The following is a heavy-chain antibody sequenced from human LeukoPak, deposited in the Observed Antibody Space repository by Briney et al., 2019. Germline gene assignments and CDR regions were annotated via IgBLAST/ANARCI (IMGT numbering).Heavy chain of an antibody. CDR3: ARLRLGELSSPFDY. V-gene: IGHV4-39*01. D-gene: IGHD3-16*02. CDR2: IYYSGST. J-gene: IGHJ4*02. Sequence: SETLSLTCTVSGGSISSSSYYWGWIRQPPGKGLEWIGSIYYSGSTYYNPSLKSRVTISVDTSKNQFSLKLSSVTAADTAVYYCARLRLGELSSPFDYWGQGTLVTVSS. CDR1: GGSISSSSYY.